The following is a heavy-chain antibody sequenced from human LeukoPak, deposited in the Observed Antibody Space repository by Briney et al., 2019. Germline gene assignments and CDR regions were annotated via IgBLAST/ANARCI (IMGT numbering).Heavy chain of an antibody. J-gene: IGHJ4*02. CDR2: IYTSGST. CDR1: GGSISSSSYY. V-gene: IGHV4-39*07. CDR3: ARDRGSSWDFDY. Sequence: SETLSLTCTVSGGSISSSSYYWGWIRQPPGKGLEWIGRIYTSGSTNYNPSLKSRVTISVDTSKNQFSLKLSSVTAADTAVYYCARDRGSSWDFDYWGQGTLVTVSS. D-gene: IGHD6-13*01.